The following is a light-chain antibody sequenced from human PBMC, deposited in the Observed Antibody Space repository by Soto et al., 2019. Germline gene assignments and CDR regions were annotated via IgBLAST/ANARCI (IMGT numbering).Light chain of an antibody. Sequence: EIVLTQSPGTLSVSPGERATLSCRASQRVSSSYLAWYQQKPGQAPRLLIYGASSRATGIPDRFSGSGSGTDFTLTISRLEPEDFAVYYCQQYGSSPSWTFGQGTKVEIK. CDR1: QRVSSSY. CDR2: GAS. V-gene: IGKV3-20*01. CDR3: QQYGSSPSWT. J-gene: IGKJ1*01.